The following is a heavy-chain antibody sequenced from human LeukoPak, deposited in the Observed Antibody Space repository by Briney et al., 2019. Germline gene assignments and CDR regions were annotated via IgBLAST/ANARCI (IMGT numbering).Heavy chain of an antibody. CDR1: GSTFSSYW. J-gene: IGHJ4*02. CDR3: ARDSGSSWYFFDY. V-gene: IGHV3-7*01. D-gene: IGHD6-13*01. Sequence: GGSVRLSCAASGSTFSSYWMTWVRQAPGKGLEWVANIKQDGSEKYYVDSVKGRFTISRDNAKNSLYLQMNSLRAEDTAVYYCARDSGSSWYFFDYWGQGTLVPVSS. CDR2: IKQDGSEK.